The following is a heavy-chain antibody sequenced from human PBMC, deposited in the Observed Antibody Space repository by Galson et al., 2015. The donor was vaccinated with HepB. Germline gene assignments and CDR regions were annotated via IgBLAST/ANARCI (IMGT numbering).Heavy chain of an antibody. CDR2: AYYSGST. CDR1: GGSSSITSDF. V-gene: IGHV4-39*01. J-gene: IGHJ3*02. CDR3: ARHLYDAFDI. Sequence: SETLSLTCTVSGGSSSITSDFWGWIRQPPGKGLEWIGSAYYSGSTYYNPSLKSRVTISVDTSKIQFSLRLSSVTAADTAIYYCARHLYDAFDIWGQGTMVTVSS.